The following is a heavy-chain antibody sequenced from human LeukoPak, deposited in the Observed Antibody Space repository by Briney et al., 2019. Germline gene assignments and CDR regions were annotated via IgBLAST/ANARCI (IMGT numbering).Heavy chain of an antibody. CDR3: AREISGFLDEYYFDY. D-gene: IGHD3/OR15-3a*01. J-gene: IGHJ4*02. CDR1: GFTLSSYA. CDR2: ISSNGGST. Sequence: GGSLRLSCAASGFTLSSYAMNWVRQAPGKGLEYVSAISSNGGSTYYANSVKGRFTISRDNSKNTLYLQMGSLRAEDMAVYYCAREISGFLDEYYFDYWGQGTLVTVSS. V-gene: IGHV3-64*01.